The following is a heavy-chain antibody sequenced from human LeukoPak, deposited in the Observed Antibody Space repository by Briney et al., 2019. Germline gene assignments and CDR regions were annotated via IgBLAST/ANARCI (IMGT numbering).Heavy chain of an antibody. CDR3: ARGNGGSWYEDYYYYYMDV. V-gene: IGHV1-69*05. CDR1: GGTFSSYA. Sequence: GASMKVSCKASGGTFSSYAISWVRQAPGQGLEWMGGIIPIFGTANYAQKFQGRVTITTDESTSTAYMELSSLRSEDTAVYYCARGNGGSWYEDYYYYYMDVWGKGTTVTVSS. J-gene: IGHJ6*03. D-gene: IGHD6-13*01. CDR2: IIPIFGTA.